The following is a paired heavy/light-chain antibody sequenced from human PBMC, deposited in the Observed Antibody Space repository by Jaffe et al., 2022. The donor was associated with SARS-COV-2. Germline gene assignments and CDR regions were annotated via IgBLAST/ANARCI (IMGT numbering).Heavy chain of an antibody. CDR1: GDSVSSGDYW. CDR2: THSGGTT. Sequence: QVRLQESGPGLVKPSQIVSLTCTVSGDSVSSGDYWWNWIRQHPGKGLEWIAYTHSGGTTYYNPSLQSRAIISRDTSENQFSLRLNSVTVADTAVYFCVGDKGASGIGSFEYWGQGILVTVSS. CDR3: VGDKGASGIGSFEY. D-gene: IGHD3-10*01. V-gene: IGHV4-31*03. J-gene: IGHJ4*02.
Light chain of an antibody. J-gene: IGKJ2*01. CDR1: QSVLHSPNNKNY. V-gene: IGKV4-1*01. CDR3: QQYYSVSYT. CDR2: WAS. Sequence: DIVMTQSPDSLAVSLGERATINCKSSQSVLHSPNNKNYLAWYQQKPGQPPKLLIYWASTRESGVPDRFSGSGSGTDFTLTISSLQAEDVAVYYCQQYYSVSYTFGQGTKLEIK.